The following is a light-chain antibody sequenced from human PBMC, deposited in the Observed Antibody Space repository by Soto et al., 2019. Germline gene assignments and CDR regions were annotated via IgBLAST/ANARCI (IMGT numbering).Light chain of an antibody. CDR1: QSISSW. J-gene: IGKJ1*01. Sequence: GDRVTITCRASQSISSWSAWYQQKPGTAPKVLIYHASNLQSGVPSRFSGSGSGTDFTLTISRLEPEDFAVYYCQQYGSSGTFGQGTKVDI. CDR2: HAS. V-gene: IGKV1-5*01. CDR3: QQYGSSGT.